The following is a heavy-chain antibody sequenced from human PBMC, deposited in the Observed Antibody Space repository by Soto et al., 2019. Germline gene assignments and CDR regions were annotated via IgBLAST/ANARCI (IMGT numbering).Heavy chain of an antibody. J-gene: IGHJ4*02. CDR1: GFAFGNSS. CDR2: IDNVGSTI. Sequence: GGSLRLSCVASGFAFGNSSMNWIRQSPGKGLEWLSYIDNVGSTIYYADSVRGRFTVSRDNAKYSLFLQMTTLRAEDSAMYFCARVVFDYYSNLDDWGRGAPVTVSS. V-gene: IGHV3-11*01. D-gene: IGHD1-26*01. CDR3: ARVVFDYYSNLDD.